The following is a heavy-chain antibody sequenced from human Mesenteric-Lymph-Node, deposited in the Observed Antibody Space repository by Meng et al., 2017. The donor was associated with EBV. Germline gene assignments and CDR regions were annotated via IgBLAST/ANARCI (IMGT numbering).Heavy chain of an antibody. J-gene: IGHJ4*02. Sequence: QVQFVQSGAEVQKPGASVKVSCTGYILTKSSMHWVRQAPGRGLEWMGGVDPENDETTYAQKFQGRVTMTDDISTDTAYMELSSLRYEDTAVYYCATGGGGAHDYWGQGTLVTVSS. V-gene: IGHV1-24*01. CDR3: ATGGGGAHDY. CDR1: GYILTKSS. CDR2: VDPENDET. D-gene: IGHD3-16*01.